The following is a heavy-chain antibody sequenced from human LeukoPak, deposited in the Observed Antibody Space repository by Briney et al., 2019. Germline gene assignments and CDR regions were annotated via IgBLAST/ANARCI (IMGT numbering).Heavy chain of an antibody. Sequence: PGGSLRLSCAASGFTFSTYSMNWVRQAPGKGLEWISYIDGRSNTIYYANSVKGRFTISRDNAKNSLFLQMNSLRADDTAVYYCTRATFGADAFEIWGQGTMVTVSS. CDR2: IDGRSNTI. CDR1: GFTFSTYS. V-gene: IGHV3-48*01. CDR3: TRATFGADAFEI. J-gene: IGHJ3*02. D-gene: IGHD3-10*01.